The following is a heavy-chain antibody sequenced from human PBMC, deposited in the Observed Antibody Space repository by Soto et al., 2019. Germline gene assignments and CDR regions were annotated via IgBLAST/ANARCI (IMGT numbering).Heavy chain of an antibody. V-gene: IGHV1-46*01. CDR3: ARGIPSPNYYYVWGSYRLAFDY. CDR1: GYTFTSYY. D-gene: IGHD3-16*02. CDR2: INPSGGST. Sequence: GASVKVSCKASGYTFTSYYMHWVRQAPGQGLEWMGIINPSGGSTSYAQKFQGRVTMTGDTSTSTVYMELSSLRSEDTAVYYCARGIPSPNYYYVWGSYRLAFDYWGQGTLVTVSS. J-gene: IGHJ4*02.